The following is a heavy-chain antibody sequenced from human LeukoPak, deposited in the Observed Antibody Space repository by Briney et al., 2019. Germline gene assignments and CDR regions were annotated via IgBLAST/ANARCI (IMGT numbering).Heavy chain of an antibody. J-gene: IGHJ5*02. CDR3: ARGGYCSSTSCYWFDP. Sequence: GGSLRLSCTASGFTFDSYEMNWVRQAPGKGLEWVSYISRSGDTKKYGYSVKGRFTTSRDNAKNSLYLQMNSLRAEDTAMYYCARGGYCSSTSCYWFDPWGQGTLVTVSS. CDR1: GFTFDSYE. D-gene: IGHD2-2*01. V-gene: IGHV3-48*03. CDR2: ISRSGDTK.